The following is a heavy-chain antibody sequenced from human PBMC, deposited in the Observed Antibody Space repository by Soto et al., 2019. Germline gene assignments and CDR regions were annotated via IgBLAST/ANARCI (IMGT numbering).Heavy chain of an antibody. V-gene: IGHV1-69*01. CDR2: IIPIFGTP. Sequence: QVQLVQSGAEVKKPGSSVKVSCKASGGIFSTYAISWLRQAPGQGLEWMGGIIPIFGTPNYAQRFQGRVTITADESTSTAYMELSRLRSEDTAVYYCARDRDDYGSGNYYNLIYFWGQGTLVTVSS. D-gene: IGHD3-10*01. CDR3: ARDRDDYGSGNYYNLIYF. J-gene: IGHJ4*02. CDR1: GGIFSTYA.